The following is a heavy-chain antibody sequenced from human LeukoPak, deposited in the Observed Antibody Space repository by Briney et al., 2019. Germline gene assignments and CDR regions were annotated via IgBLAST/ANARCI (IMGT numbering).Heavy chain of an antibody. V-gene: IGHV4-34*01. CDR1: GGSFSGYY. D-gene: IGHD2-15*01. CDR2: IYYSGST. CDR3: ARHREAVVVVATTRVGAFDI. J-gene: IGHJ3*02. Sequence: SETLSLTCAVYGGSFSGYYWSWIRQPPGKGLEWIGSIYYSGSTYYNPSLKSRVTISVDTSKNQFSLKLSSVTAADTAVYYCARHREAVVVVATTRVGAFDIWGQGTMVTVSS.